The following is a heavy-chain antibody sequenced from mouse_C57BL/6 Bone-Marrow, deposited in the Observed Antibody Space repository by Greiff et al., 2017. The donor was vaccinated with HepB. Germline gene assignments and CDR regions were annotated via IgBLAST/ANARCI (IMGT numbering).Heavy chain of an antibody. V-gene: IGHV1-81*01. J-gene: IGHJ2*01. CDR3: ARFYDGYLYYFDY. CDR2: IYPRSGNT. CDR1: GYTFTSYG. D-gene: IGHD2-3*01. Sequence: QVQLQQSGAELARPGASVKLSCKASGYTFTSYGISWVKQRTGQGLEWIGEIYPRSGNTYYNEKFKGKATLTADKSSSTAYMELRSLTPEDSAVYFCARFYDGYLYYFDYWGQGTTLTVSS.